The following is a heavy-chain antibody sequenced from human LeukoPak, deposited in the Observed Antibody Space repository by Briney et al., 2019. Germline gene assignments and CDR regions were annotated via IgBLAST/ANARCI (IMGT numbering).Heavy chain of an antibody. D-gene: IGHD6-19*01. CDR1: GSSISTYY. CDR3: ARGRWLVNY. V-gene: IGHV4-59*01. Sequence: SETLSLTCTVSGSSISTYYWSWIRQPVGMGLEWIGYIYYNESTNYNPSVKSRVTISADTSKNQFSLKLRSVTAADTAVYYGARGRWLVNYWGQGTLVTVSS. J-gene: IGHJ4*02. CDR2: IYYNEST.